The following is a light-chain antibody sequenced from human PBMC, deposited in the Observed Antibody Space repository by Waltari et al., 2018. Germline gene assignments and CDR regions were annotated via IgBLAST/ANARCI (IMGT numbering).Light chain of an antibody. CDR3: LQRNTWS. CDR2: DAS. V-gene: IGKV3-11*01. CDR1: QSVSY. Sequence: IVLTQSPGTLSVSLGERATLSCRASQSVSYLAWYQQQSGQAPRLLIYDASNRASGVPPRFSGSGSGSDCTLTISNVEPEDFAVYYCLQRNTWSFGQGTRLDIK. J-gene: IGKJ5*01.